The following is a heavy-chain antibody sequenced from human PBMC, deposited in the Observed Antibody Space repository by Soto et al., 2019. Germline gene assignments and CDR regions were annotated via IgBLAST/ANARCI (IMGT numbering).Heavy chain of an antibody. Sequence: LRLSCAASGFTFSSYAMSWVRQAPGKGLEWVSAISGSGGSTYYADSVKGRFTISRDNSKNTLYLQMNSLRAEDTAVYYCAKVRDEDIVATLDYWGQGTLVTVSS. CDR3: AKVRDEDIVATLDY. CDR1: GFTFSSYA. CDR2: ISGSGGST. V-gene: IGHV3-23*01. D-gene: IGHD5-12*01. J-gene: IGHJ4*02.